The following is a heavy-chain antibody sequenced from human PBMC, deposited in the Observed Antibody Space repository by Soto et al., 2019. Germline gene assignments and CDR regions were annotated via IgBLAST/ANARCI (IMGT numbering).Heavy chain of an antibody. CDR2: IYNDGTYS. D-gene: IGHD3-10*01. Sequence: PGGALRLSXAASGFIFKMYWMHWVRQSPGKGLVWISRIYNDGTYSDYADSVRGRFTISRDNVNDTPYLQMNNLRAEDSGLYYCTRGPRPISTGTGAYWGQGTQVTVSS. CDR3: TRGPRPISTGTGAY. CDR1: GFIFKMYW. J-gene: IGHJ4*02. V-gene: IGHV3-74*01.